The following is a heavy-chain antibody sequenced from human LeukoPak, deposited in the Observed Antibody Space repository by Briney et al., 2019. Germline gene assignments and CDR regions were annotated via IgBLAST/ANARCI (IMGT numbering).Heavy chain of an antibody. CDR3: ARIIPTRAEADY. CDR2: ISWNDDK. Sequence: KESGPTLVKPTQTLTLTCTLSGLSLSTSGSGVGWIRQPPGDALEWLALISWNDDKRYSPSLKSRLTITRDTSKNQVVLTMASMDPVDTATYYCARIIPTRAEADYWGQRTLVTVSS. CDR1: GLSLSTSGSG. D-gene: IGHD1-1*01. V-gene: IGHV2-5*01. J-gene: IGHJ4*02.